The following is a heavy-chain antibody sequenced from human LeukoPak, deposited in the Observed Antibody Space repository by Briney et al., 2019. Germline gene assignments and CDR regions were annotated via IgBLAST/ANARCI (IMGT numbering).Heavy chain of an antibody. J-gene: IGHJ4*02. CDR2: ISGSGGST. V-gene: IGHV3-23*01. CDR3: AKTPYGSGSYYNAHFDY. Sequence: GVSLRLSCAASGFTFSSYAMSWVRQAPGKGLEWVSAISGSGGSTYYADSVKGRFTISRDNSKNTLYLQMNSLRAEDTAVYYCAKTPYGSGSYYNAHFDYWGQGTLVTVSS. D-gene: IGHD3-10*01. CDR1: GFTFSSYA.